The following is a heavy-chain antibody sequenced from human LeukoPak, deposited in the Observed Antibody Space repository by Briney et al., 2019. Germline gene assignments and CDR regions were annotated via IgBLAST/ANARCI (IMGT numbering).Heavy chain of an antibody. V-gene: IGHV3-74*01. CDR1: GFTFSNYW. CDR3: ARVGARLGAFDI. CDR2: IKSDGSTT. D-gene: IGHD6-25*01. Sequence: GSLRLSCAASGFTFSNYWMHWVRQAPGKGLVWVSRIKSDGSTTSYADSVKGRFTISRDNAKNTLYLQMNSLRAEDTAVYYCARVGARLGAFDIWGQGTMVTVSS. J-gene: IGHJ3*02.